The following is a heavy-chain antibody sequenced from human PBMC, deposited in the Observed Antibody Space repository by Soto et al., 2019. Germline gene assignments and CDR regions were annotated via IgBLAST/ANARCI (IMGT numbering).Heavy chain of an antibody. J-gene: IGHJ5*02. CDR1: GYTFTSYD. CDR2: MNPNSGNT. V-gene: IGHV1-8*01. CDR3: ARAGDSSGYYVDTRGNWFDP. D-gene: IGHD3-22*01. Sequence: ASVKVSCKASGYTFTSYDINWVRQATGQGLEWMGWMNPNSGNTGYAQKFQGRVTMTRNTSISTAYMELSSLRSEDTAVYYCARAGDSSGYYVDTRGNWFDPWGQGTLVTVSS.